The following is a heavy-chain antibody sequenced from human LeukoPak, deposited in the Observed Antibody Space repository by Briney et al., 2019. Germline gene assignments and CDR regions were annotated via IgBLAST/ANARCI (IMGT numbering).Heavy chain of an antibody. D-gene: IGHD3-10*01. CDR1: GFTFSSYG. CDR3: AREGGRGTDSRTYYNSPSFDY. Sequence: GGSLRLSCAASGFTFSSYGMHWVRQAPGKGLEWVAFIRYDGSNKYYADSVKGRFTISRDNSKNTLYLQMNSLRAADTAVYYCAREGGRGTDSRTYYNSPSFDYWGQGTLVTVSS. V-gene: IGHV3-30*02. CDR2: IRYDGSNK. J-gene: IGHJ4*02.